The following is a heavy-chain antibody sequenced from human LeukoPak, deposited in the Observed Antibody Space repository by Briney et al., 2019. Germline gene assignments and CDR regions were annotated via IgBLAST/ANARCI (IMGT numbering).Heavy chain of an antibody. CDR3: ARAGNYYFEY. Sequence: GGSLGLSCAGSGFTFSSSWIHWVRQAPGKGLVWVSRMNGDGSTIDYADSVKGRFTISRDNAKNTLYLQMNSLRAEDTAVYYCARAGNYYFEYWGQGTLVTVSS. V-gene: IGHV3-74*01. CDR2: MNGDGSTI. J-gene: IGHJ4*02. CDR1: GFTFSSSW. D-gene: IGHD1-1*01.